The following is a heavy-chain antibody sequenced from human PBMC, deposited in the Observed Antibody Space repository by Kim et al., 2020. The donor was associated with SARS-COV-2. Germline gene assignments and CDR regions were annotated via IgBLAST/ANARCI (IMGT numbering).Heavy chain of an antibody. CDR2: VNAANDKT. V-gene: IGHV1-3*01. CDR3: ARDMNPTVYDY. D-gene: IGHD4-4*01. Sequence: ASVKVSCKASGYSFKSYPIHWLRQAPGQRLEWMGWVNAANDKTKYSQKFQGRVTITRDTSANTAYMELSSLTSEDTALYYCARDMNPTVYDYWCQVTLVT. J-gene: IGHJ4*02. CDR1: GYSFKSYP.